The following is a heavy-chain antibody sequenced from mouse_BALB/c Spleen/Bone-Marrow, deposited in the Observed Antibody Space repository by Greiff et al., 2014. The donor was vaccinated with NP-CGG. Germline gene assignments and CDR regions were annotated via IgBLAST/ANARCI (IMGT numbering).Heavy chain of an antibody. CDR2: INPGIGGT. CDR3: ARCTRDY. J-gene: IGHJ2*01. V-gene: IGHV1-54*01. CDR1: GYAFTNYL. Sequence: VQLQQSGDELVRPGTSVKVPCKASGYAFTNYLIEWFKQRPGQGLEWIGRINPGIGGTTYNAKFKGKATMTADKSSTTAYMQLSSLTSDDSAVYFCARCTRDYWGQGTTLTVSS.